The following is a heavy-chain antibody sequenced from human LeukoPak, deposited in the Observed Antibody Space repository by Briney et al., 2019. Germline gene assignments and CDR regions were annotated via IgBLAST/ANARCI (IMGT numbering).Heavy chain of an antibody. CDR2: IHTSGST. Sequence: SETLSLTCTVSGGSISSYYWSWIRQPAGKGLEWIGRIHTSGSTNYNPSLKSRVTMSVDTSKNQFSLKLSSVTAADTAVYYCASDYYDSSGYYESWGQGTLVTVSS. V-gene: IGHV4-4*07. J-gene: IGHJ5*02. D-gene: IGHD3-22*01. CDR1: GGSISSYY. CDR3: ASDYYDSSGYYES.